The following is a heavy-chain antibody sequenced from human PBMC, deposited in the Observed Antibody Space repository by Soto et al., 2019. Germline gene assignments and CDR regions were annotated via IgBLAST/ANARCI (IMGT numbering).Heavy chain of an antibody. D-gene: IGHD2-15*01. CDR3: ARIVVVVAATYHYYYGMDV. J-gene: IGHJ6*02. CDR2: IIPIFGTA. Sequence: ASVKVSCKASGGTFSSYAISWVRQAPGQGLEWMGRIIPIFGTANYAQKFQGRVTITADESTSTAYMELSSLRSEDTAVYYCARIVVVVAATYHYYYGMDVWGQGTTVTVSS. CDR1: GGTFSSYA. V-gene: IGHV1-69*13.